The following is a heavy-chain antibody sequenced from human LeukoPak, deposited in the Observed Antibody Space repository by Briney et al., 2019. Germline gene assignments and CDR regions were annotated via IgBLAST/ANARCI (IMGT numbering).Heavy chain of an antibody. V-gene: IGHV7-4-1*02. CDR2: INTNTGNP. CDR3: ARAGSYDYGDFGWFDP. D-gene: IGHD4-17*01. CDR1: GYTFSSYD. J-gene: IGHJ5*02. Sequence: ASVKVSCKASGYTFSSYDINWVRQASGQGLEWMGWINTNTGNPTYAQGFTGRFVFSLDTSVSTAYLQISSLKAEDTAVYYCARAGSYDYGDFGWFDPWGQGTLVTVSS.